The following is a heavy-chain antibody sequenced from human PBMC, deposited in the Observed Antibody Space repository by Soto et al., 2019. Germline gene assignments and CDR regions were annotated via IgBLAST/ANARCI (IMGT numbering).Heavy chain of an antibody. V-gene: IGHV3-66*04. J-gene: IGHJ4*02. CDR2: IYSAGST. CDR3: ARRRNPSGAYDY. D-gene: IGHD2-21*01. Sequence: EVQLVVSGGGLVQPGGYLRLSCAASGFTVSSNFMSWVRQAPGKGLEWDSSIYSAGSTYYADSVTGIFTISRDNSKNPLYLQMNSLRADDTAVYYCARRRNPSGAYDYWGQGTLVTVSS. CDR1: GFTVSSNF.